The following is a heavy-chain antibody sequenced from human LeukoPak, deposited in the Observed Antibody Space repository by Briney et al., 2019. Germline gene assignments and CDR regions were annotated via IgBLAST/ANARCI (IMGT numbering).Heavy chain of an antibody. Sequence: SETLSLTCTVSGGSISSSSYYWGWIRQAPGKGLEWIGSIYNSGSTSYNPSLKSRVTISVDTSKNQFSLKLSSVTAADTAVYYCARVSSSYDAFDIWGQGTMVTVSS. D-gene: IGHD2-15*01. J-gene: IGHJ3*02. CDR1: GGSISSSSYY. CDR3: ARVSSSYDAFDI. CDR2: IYNSGST. V-gene: IGHV4-39*07.